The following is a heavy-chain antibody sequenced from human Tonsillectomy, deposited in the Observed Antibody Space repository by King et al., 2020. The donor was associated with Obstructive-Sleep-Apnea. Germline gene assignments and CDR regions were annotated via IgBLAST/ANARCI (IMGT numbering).Heavy chain of an antibody. CDR2: FYPVDSES. J-gene: IGHJ4*02. D-gene: IGHD6-19*01. CDR1: GYSFTSYW. V-gene: IGHV5-51*01. CDR3: ARLVARNGDSSGWYGFDY. Sequence: VQLVESGAEVKKPGESLKISCKGSGYSFTSYWIGWVRQMPGKGLEWMGIFYPVDSESRYNPSFQCQVTISAHKSISTAYLQWRSLKASDTAMYYCARLVARNGDSSGWYGFDYWGQGTLVTVSS.